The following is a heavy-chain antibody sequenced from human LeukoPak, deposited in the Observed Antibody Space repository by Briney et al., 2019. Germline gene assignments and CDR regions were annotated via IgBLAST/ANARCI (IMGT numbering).Heavy chain of an antibody. V-gene: IGHV3-21*01. CDR1: GFTFSSYS. J-gene: IGHJ4*02. Sequence: PGGSLRLSCAASGFTFSSYSMNGVRQAPGKGLEWVSSISSSRSYIYYADSVKGRFTISRDNAKNSLYLQMNSLRAEDTAVYYCARGRGWSSTTCYPENWGQGTLVTVSS. D-gene: IGHD2-2*01. CDR3: ARGRGWSSTTCYPEN. CDR2: ISSSRSYI.